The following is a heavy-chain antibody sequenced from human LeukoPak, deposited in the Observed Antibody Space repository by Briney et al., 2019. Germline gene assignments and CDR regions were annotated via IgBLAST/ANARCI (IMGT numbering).Heavy chain of an antibody. CDR1: GFTFSNYA. D-gene: IGHD5-12*01. V-gene: IGHV3-21*01. CDR2: ISSSSSYI. J-gene: IGHJ6*02. Sequence: GGSLRLSCAASGFTFSNYAMSWVRQAPGKGLEWVSSISSSSSYIYYADSVKGRFTISRDNAKNSLYLQMNSLRAEDTAVYYCARGQWLYGGYPYYGMDVWGQGTSVTVSS. CDR3: ARGQWLYGGYPYYGMDV.